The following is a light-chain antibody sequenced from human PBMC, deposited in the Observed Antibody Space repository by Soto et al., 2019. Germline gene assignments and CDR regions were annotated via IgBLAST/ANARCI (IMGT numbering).Light chain of an antibody. CDR2: EVR. CDR1: SSDVGGYNY. Sequence: QSGLTQPASVSGSPGQSITISCTGTSSDVGGYNYVSWYQQHPGKAPKLMIYEVRNRPSGVSNRFSGSKSGNTASLTISGLQAEDEADYYCSSYTSSITWVFGGGTKLTV. J-gene: IGLJ3*02. CDR3: SSYTSSITWV. V-gene: IGLV2-14*01.